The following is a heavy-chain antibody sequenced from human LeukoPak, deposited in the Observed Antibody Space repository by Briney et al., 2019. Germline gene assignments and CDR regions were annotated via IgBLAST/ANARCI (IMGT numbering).Heavy chain of an antibody. CDR1: GGSISTYY. CDR3: ARDRKLGTARTFDY. V-gene: IGHV4-59*01. D-gene: IGHD5-18*01. Sequence: SETLSLTCTVSGGSISTYYWTWIRQPPGKGLEWIGYIYYSGSTNYNPSLKSRVTISVDTSKNQFSLKLSSVTAADTAVYYCARDRKLGTARTFDYWGQGTLVTVSS. J-gene: IGHJ4*02. CDR2: IYYSGST.